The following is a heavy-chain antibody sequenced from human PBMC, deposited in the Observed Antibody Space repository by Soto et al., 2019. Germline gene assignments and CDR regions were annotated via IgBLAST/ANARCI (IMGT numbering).Heavy chain of an antibody. J-gene: IGHJ6*02. D-gene: IGHD3-10*01. CDR2: IYSGGST. V-gene: IGHV3-53*01. Sequence: LRLSCAASGFTVSSNYMSWVRQAPGKGLEWVSVIYSGGSTYYADSVKGRFTISRDNSKNTLYLQMNSLRAEDTAVYYCASSNTYYYGSGSYYGMDVWGQGTTVTVSS. CDR3: ASSNTYYYGSGSYYGMDV. CDR1: GFTVSSNY.